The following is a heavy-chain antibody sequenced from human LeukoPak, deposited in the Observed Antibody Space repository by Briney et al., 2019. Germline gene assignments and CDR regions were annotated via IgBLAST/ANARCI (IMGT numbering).Heavy chain of an antibody. CDR1: GGTFSSYA. J-gene: IGHJ6*03. D-gene: IGHD3-9*01. V-gene: IGHV1-69*06. CDR3: ARLYYDILTGYLYYYYMDV. CDR2: IIPTFGTA. Sequence: GASVKVSCKASGGTFSSYAISWARQAPGQGLEWMGGIIPTFGTANYAQKFQGRVTITADKSTSTAYMELSSLRSEDTAVYYCARLYYDILTGYLYYYYMDVWGKGTTVTVSS.